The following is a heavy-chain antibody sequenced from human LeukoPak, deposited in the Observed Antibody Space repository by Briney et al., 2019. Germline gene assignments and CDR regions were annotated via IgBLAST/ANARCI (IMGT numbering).Heavy chain of an antibody. V-gene: IGHV3-33*06. D-gene: IGHD4-17*01. CDR2: IWNDGTDE. CDR3: AKEDDYGDLFDY. J-gene: IGHJ4*02. Sequence: PGGSLRLSCVGSGFTFSSYGMHWVRQPPGKGLEWVAAIWNDGTDEFYSDSVKGRFTISRDNSKSTEYLQMNSLRAEDTAVYYCAKEDDYGDLFDYWGQGTLVTVSS. CDR1: GFTFSSYG.